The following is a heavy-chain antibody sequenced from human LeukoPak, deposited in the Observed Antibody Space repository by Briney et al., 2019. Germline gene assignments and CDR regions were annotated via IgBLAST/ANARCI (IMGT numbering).Heavy chain of an antibody. J-gene: IGHJ4*02. Sequence: GASLRLSCAASGFTFSSYAMSWVRQAPGKGLEWVSAISGSGGSTYYADSVKGRFTISRDNSKNTLYLEMNSLRAEDTAVYYCATHLVAVACYWGQGTLVTVSS. V-gene: IGHV3-23*01. CDR2: ISGSGGST. CDR3: ATHLVAVACY. CDR1: GFTFSSYA. D-gene: IGHD6-19*01.